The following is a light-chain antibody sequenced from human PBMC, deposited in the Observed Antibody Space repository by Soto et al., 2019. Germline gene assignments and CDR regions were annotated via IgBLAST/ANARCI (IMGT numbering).Light chain of an antibody. V-gene: IGLV2-14*01. J-gene: IGLJ3*02. CDR2: EVG. CDR3: ASYTSRSLWV. CDR1: SSDVGGYNY. Sequence: QSVLTQPASVSASLGQPVTISCTGTSSDVGGYNYVSWYQQHPAKDHKLIIYEVGKPPSGVSSRFAGSKSVNRAPQTIAVLPADDEDDYYCASYTSRSLWVFGRGTKLTVL.